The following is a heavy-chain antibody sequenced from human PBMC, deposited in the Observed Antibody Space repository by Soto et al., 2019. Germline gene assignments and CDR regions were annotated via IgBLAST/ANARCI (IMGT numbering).Heavy chain of an antibody. Sequence: GASVKVSCKASGYIFNNYGITWVRQAPGQGLEWMGFITADNGDTEFAEKLQGRVSMTTDTSTNTAYMELRNLRSEDTAVYYCARVVADFWSGYYFDYWGQGTLVTVSS. V-gene: IGHV1-18*01. D-gene: IGHD3-3*01. CDR1: GYIFNNYG. J-gene: IGHJ4*02. CDR3: ARVVADFWSGYYFDY. CDR2: ITADNGDT.